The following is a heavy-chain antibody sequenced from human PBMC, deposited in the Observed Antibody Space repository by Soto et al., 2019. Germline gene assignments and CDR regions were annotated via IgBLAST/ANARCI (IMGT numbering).Heavy chain of an antibody. V-gene: IGHV3-48*01. CDR3: VRDRGYTGYDFAY. J-gene: IGHJ4*02. D-gene: IGHD5-12*01. Sequence: EVQLLESGGGLVQPGGSLRLSCAASGFTFSAYAMGWVRQAPGKGLEWVSYINHDSGTIYYADSVKGRFTIYRDNANNLLSLQMNSLRAEDTAVYYCVRDRGYTGYDFAYWGQGTLVTVSS. CDR1: GFTFSAYA. CDR2: INHDSGTI.